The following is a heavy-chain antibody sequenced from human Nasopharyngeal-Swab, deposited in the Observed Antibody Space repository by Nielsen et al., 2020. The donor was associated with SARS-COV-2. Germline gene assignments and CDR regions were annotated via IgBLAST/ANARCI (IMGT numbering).Heavy chain of an antibody. V-gene: IGHV4-39*01. CDR2: IYYSGST. D-gene: IGHD2-2*01. J-gene: IGHJ4*02. Sequence: SETLSLTCSVSGGSMSSYYWSWIRQPPGKGLEWIGSIYYSGSTYYNPSLKSRVTISVDTSKNQFSLKLSSVTAADTAVYYCARGVVAADHFDYWGQGTLVTVSS. CDR3: ARGVVAADHFDY. CDR1: GGSMSSYY.